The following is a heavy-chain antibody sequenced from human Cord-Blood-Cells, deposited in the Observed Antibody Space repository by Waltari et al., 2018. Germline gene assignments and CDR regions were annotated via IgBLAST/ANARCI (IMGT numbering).Heavy chain of an antibody. Sequence: QLQLQESGPGLVKPSETLSLTCTVSGGSISSSSYYWGWLRQPPGKGLEWIGRIYYSGSTYYNPSLKSRVTISVDTSKNQFSLKLSSVTAADTAVYYCASTAPYYYDSSGYYYFDYWGQGTLVTVSS. CDR1: GGSISSSSYY. CDR2: IYYSGST. J-gene: IGHJ4*02. V-gene: IGHV4-39*01. D-gene: IGHD3-22*01. CDR3: ASTAPYYYDSSGYYYFDY.